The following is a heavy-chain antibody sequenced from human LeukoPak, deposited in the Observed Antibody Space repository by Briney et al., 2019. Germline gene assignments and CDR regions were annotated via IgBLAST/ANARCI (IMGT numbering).Heavy chain of an antibody. D-gene: IGHD3-16*01. CDR2: ISTSSSYI. J-gene: IGHJ3*02. CDR1: GFTFSSYT. CDR3: ARVFPRLGIALDAFDI. Sequence: GGSLRLSCAASGFTFSSYTMNWVRQAPGKGLEWVSSISTSSSYIYYADSVKGRFTISRDNAKNSLYLQMNSLRAEDTAVYYCARVFPRLGIALDAFDIWGQGTMVTVSS. V-gene: IGHV3-21*01.